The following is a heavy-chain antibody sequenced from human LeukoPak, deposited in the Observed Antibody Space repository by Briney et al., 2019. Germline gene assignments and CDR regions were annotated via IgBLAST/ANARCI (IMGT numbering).Heavy chain of an antibody. CDR1: GFTFSSYA. J-gene: IGHJ4*02. Sequence: GGSLRLSCAASGFTFSSYAMHWVRQAPGKGLEWVAVISYDGSNKYYADSVKGRFTISRDNSKNTLYLQMNSLRAEDTAVYYCASPLYYYDSSGSPGGYWGQGTLVTVSS. CDR2: ISYDGSNK. V-gene: IGHV3-30-3*01. D-gene: IGHD3-22*01. CDR3: ASPLYYYDSSGSPGGY.